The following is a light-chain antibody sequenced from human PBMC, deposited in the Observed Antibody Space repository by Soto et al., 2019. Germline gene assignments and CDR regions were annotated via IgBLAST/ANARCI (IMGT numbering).Light chain of an antibody. Sequence: EIVLTQSPGTLSLSPGERATLSCRASQSVSSSYLAWYQQNPGQAPRLLIYGASSRATGIPDRFSGSGSGTDFTLTISRLVPEDFAVYYCQQYGSSPPVTFGGGTKVEIK. J-gene: IGKJ4*01. CDR1: QSVSSSY. CDR3: QQYGSSPPVT. V-gene: IGKV3-20*01. CDR2: GAS.